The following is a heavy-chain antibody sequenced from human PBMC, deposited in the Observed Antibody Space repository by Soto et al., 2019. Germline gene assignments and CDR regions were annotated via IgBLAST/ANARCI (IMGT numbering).Heavy chain of an antibody. Sequence: LGESLKISCQGSGYAFSSYWIAWVRQMPGKGLEWMGIIYPGDSDTRYSPSFQGQVTISVDKSITTAYLQWSSLKASDTAMYYCARGYCTATICDPWFDPWGQGPLVTVSS. D-gene: IGHD2-8*02. CDR2: IYPGDSDT. V-gene: IGHV5-51*01. J-gene: IGHJ5*02. CDR3: ARGYCTATICDPWFDP. CDR1: GYAFSSYW.